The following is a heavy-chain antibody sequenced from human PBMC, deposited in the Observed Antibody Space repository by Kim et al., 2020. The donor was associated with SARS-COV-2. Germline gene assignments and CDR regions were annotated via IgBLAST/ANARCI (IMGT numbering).Heavy chain of an antibody. D-gene: IGHD5-18*01. CDR1: GYSFTSYW. CDR3: ARQNVDTAMVTRSYYYYYMDV. Sequence: GESLKISCKGSGYSFTSYWIGWVRQMPGKGLEWMGIIYPGDSDTRYSPSFQGQVTISADKSISTAYLQWSSLKASDTAMYYCARQNVDTAMVTRSYYYYYMDVWGKGTTVTVSS. J-gene: IGHJ6*03. CDR2: IYPGDSDT. V-gene: IGHV5-51*01.